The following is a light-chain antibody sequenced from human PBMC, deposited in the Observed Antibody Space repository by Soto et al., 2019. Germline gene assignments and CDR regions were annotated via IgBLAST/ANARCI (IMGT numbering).Light chain of an antibody. CDR3: QQRRSTRPFT. V-gene: IGKV1-39*01. J-gene: IGKJ3*01. CDR1: QSISSY. Sequence: DIQMTQSPSSLSSSVGDRVTITCRASQSISSYLNWYQQKPGKAPKLLIYAASSLQSGAPSRFSGSGSGTDFTLTIISLQPEDFGTYYCQQRRSTRPFTFGPGTKVHI. CDR2: AAS.